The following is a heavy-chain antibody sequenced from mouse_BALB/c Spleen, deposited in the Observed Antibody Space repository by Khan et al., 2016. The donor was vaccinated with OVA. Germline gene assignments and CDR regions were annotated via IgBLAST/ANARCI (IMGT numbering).Heavy chain of an antibody. Sequence: VQLQQSGPGLVKPSQSLSLTCTVTGYSITSGYGWNWIRQFPGNKLEWMGYISYSGSTNYNPSLKSRISITRDTSQNQFFLQLNSVTTEDTATXSCARTARIKYWGQGTTLTVSS. D-gene: IGHD1-2*01. CDR1: GYSITSGYG. J-gene: IGHJ2*01. CDR3: ARTARIKY. CDR2: ISYSGST. V-gene: IGHV3-2*02.